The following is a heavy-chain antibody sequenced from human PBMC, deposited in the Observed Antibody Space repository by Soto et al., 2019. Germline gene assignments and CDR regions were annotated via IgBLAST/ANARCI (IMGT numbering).Heavy chain of an antibody. D-gene: IGHD2-2*01. Sequence: GGSLRLSCAASGFTFSNYGMHCVRQAPGKGLEWVAVISYDGSNKYYADSVNGRFTISRDNSKNTLYMQMNSLKAEDTAIYYCVKERMEQYQVLPFFEYWGQGTQVTVYS. J-gene: IGHJ4*02. CDR3: VKERMEQYQVLPFFEY. V-gene: IGHV3-30*18. CDR2: ISYDGSNK. CDR1: GFTFSNYG.